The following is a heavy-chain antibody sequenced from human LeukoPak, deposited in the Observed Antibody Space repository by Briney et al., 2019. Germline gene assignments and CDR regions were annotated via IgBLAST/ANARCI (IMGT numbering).Heavy chain of an antibody. CDR1: GFSLSTSGMC. J-gene: IGHJ4*02. Sequence: VSGPALVKPTQTLTLTCTFSGFSLSTSGMCVSWIRQPPGKALEWLARIDWDDDKYYNTSLKSRLTISKDTSQNQVVLTMTNMDPVDTATYYCARTFEHGDPPSDYWGQGTLVTVSS. CDR2: IDWDDDK. CDR3: ARTFEHGDPPSDY. V-gene: IGHV2-70*11. D-gene: IGHD4-17*01.